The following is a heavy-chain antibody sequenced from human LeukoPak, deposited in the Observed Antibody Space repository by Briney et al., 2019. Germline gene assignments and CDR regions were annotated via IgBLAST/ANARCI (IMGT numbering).Heavy chain of an antibody. CDR3: ARGPYYYDSSGLRGYFDY. V-gene: IGHV4-34*01. CDR2: INHSGST. CDR1: GGSFSGYF. Sequence: SETLSLTCAVYGGSFSGYFWSWIRQPPGKGLEWIGEINHSGSTNYNPSLKSRVTISVDTSKNQFSLKLSSVTAADTAVYYCARGPYYYDSSGLRGYFDYWGQGTLVTVSS. D-gene: IGHD3-22*01. J-gene: IGHJ4*02.